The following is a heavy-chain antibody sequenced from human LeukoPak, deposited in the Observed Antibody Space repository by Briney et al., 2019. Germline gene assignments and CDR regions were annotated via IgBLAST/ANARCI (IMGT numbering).Heavy chain of an antibody. J-gene: IGHJ4*02. CDR2: INWNGGST. CDR1: GFTFSSYY. D-gene: IGHD5-18*01. V-gene: IGHV3-20*04. CDR3: AREYTAMVTAYFDY. Sequence: GGSLRLSCAASGFTFSSYYMNWVRQAPGKGLEWVSGINWNGGSTGYADSVKGRFTISRDNAKNSLYLQMNSLRAEDTALYYCAREYTAMVTAYFDYWGQGTLVTVSS.